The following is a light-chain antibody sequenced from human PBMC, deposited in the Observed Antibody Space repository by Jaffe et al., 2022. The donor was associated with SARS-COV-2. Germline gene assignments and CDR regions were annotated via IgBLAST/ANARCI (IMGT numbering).Light chain of an antibody. J-gene: IGKJ2*01. V-gene: IGKV3-20*01. CDR2: GAS. CDR3: QVYGRSYT. CDR1: QSLRSSY. Sequence: VLTQSPGTLSLSPGERAILSCRASQSLRSSYFAWYQQRPGQAPSLLIYGASNRATGVSDRFSGGGSGTDFILTISRLQPEDSGVYYCQVYGRSYTFGQGTKLEIK.